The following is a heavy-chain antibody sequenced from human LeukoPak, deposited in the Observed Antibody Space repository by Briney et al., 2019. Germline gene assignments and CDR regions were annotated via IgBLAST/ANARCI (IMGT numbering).Heavy chain of an antibody. V-gene: IGHV3-23*01. CDR1: GFTFSSYA. CDR2: ISGSGGST. D-gene: IGHD2-2*02. CDR3: ARYPISPDNRCDL. J-gene: IGHJ5*02. Sequence: GGSLRLSCAASGFTFSSYAMTWVRQAPGKGLEWVSSISGSGGSTYYADSVKGRFTISRDNSKNTLYLQMNSLRAEDTAVYYCARYPISPDNRCDLWGQGTLVTVSS.